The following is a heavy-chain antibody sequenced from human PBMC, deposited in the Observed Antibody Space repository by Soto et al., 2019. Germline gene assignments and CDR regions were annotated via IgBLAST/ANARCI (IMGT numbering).Heavy chain of an antibody. J-gene: IGHJ6*04. D-gene: IGHD3-3*01. CDR2: IYYSGST. CDR3: ARWDLFGVVPQSLDV. Sequence: QVQLQESGPGLVKPSETLSLTCTVSGGSISSYYWSWIRQPPGKGLEWIGYIYYSGSTNYNPSLKRRVTISVDTAKIQFSLKLSSVTAADTAVYYCARWDLFGVVPQSLDVWGKGTTVTVSS. CDR1: GGSISSYY. V-gene: IGHV4-59*01.